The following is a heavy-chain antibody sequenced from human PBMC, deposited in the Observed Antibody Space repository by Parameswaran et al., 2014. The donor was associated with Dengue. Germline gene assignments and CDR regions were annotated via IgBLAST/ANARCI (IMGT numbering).Heavy chain of an antibody. Sequence: VRQMPGKGLEWVGFIRSKAYGGTTEYAASVKGRFTISRDDSKSIAYLQMNSLKTEDTAVYYCTKAHWGRGRMDVWGQGTTVTVSS. CDR3: TKAHWGRGRMDV. J-gene: IGHJ6*02. D-gene: IGHD3-10*01. V-gene: IGHV3-49*02. CDR2: IRSKAYGGTT.